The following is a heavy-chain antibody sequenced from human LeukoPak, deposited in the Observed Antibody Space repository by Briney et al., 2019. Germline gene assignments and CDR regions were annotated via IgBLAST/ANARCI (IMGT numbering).Heavy chain of an antibody. J-gene: IGHJ4*02. D-gene: IGHD2-2*01. V-gene: IGHV3-11*04. CDR3: VREPTPHCSSTSCPQGDY. CDR2: ISSSGSTI. CDR1: RFTFSDYY. Sequence: PGGSLRLSCAASRFTFSDYYMSWIRQAPGKGLEWVSYISSSGSTIYYADSVKGRFTISRDNAKNSLYLQMNSLRAEDTAVYYCVREPTPHCSSTSCPQGDYWGQGTLVTVSS.